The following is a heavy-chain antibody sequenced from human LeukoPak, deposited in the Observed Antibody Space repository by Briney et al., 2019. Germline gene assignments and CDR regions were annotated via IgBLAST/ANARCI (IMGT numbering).Heavy chain of an antibody. CDR1: GFTFSSYS. CDR3: ARDPRSGSYPDWFDP. J-gene: IGHJ5*02. V-gene: IGHV3-48*01. D-gene: IGHD1-26*01. Sequence: GGSLRLSCAVSGFTFSSYSMNWVRQAPGKGLEWVSYISRSSSTIHYADSVKGRFTISRDNAKISLYLQMNSLRAEDTAVYYCARDPRSGSYPDWFDPWGQGTLVTVSS. CDR2: ISRSSSTI.